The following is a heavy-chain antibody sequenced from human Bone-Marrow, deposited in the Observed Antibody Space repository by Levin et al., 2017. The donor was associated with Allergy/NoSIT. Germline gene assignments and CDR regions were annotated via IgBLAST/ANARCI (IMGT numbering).Heavy chain of an antibody. CDR1: GGSVSSGSYY. V-gene: IGHV4-61*01. CDR2: IYYSGST. Sequence: GSLRLSCTVSGGSVSSGSYYWSWIRQPPGKGLEWIGYIYYSGSTNYNPSLKSRVTISVDTSKNQFSLKLSSVTAADTAVYYCARGAWGGGYNVPNRLNIDYFDYWGQGTLVTVSS. J-gene: IGHJ4*02. CDR3: ARGAWGGGYNVPNRLNIDYFDY. D-gene: IGHD5-24*01.